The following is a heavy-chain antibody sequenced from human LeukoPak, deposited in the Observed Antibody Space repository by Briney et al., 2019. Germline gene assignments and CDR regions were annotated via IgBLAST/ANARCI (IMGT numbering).Heavy chain of an antibody. CDR2: ISNSGSSI. CDR3: ARGYGSGSYYMDY. D-gene: IGHD3-10*01. Sequence: GGSLRLSCAASRFTFSDSYMTWIRQAPGKGLEWVSYISNSGSSIYYADSVKGRFTTSRDNAKSSLYLQMNSLRAEDTAVYYCARGYGSGSYYMDYWGQGTLVTVSS. CDR1: RFTFSDSY. J-gene: IGHJ4*02. V-gene: IGHV3-11*04.